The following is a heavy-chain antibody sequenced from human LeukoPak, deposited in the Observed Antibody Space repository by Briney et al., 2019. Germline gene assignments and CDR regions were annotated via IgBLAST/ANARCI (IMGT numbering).Heavy chain of an antibody. CDR2: FDPEDGET. D-gene: IGHD3-16*02. V-gene: IGHV1-24*01. CDR1: GYTLTELS. CDR3: ARDVNDYVWGSYRYTTASYDY. Sequence: GASVKVSCKVSGYTLTELSMHWVRQARGKGLEWMGGFDPEDGETIYAQKFQGRVTMTTDTSTSTAYMELRSLRSDDTAVYYCARDVNDYVWGSYRYTTASYDYWGQGTLVTVSS. J-gene: IGHJ4*02.